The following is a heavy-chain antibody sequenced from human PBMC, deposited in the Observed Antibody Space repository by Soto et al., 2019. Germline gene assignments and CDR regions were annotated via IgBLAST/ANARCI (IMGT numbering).Heavy chain of an antibody. J-gene: IGHJ6*02. CDR1: GFTFSSYG. Sequence: GGSLRLSCAASGFTFSSYGMHWVRQAPGKGLEWVAVIWYDGSNKYYADSVKGRFTISRDNSKNTLYLQMNSLRAEDTAVYYCASGAYMVRGVIIDYYYYGMDVWGQGTTVTVSS. V-gene: IGHV3-33*01. CDR2: IWYDGSNK. D-gene: IGHD3-10*01. CDR3: ASGAYMVRGVIIDYYYYGMDV.